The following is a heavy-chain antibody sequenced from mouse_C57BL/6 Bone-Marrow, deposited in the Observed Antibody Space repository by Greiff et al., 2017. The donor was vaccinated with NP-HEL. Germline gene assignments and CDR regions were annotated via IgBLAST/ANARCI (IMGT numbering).Heavy chain of an antibody. CDR3: TPDYYGSSPFDY. D-gene: IGHD1-1*01. CDR1: GFNITDDY. J-gene: IGHJ2*01. CDR2: IDPENGDT. Sequence: VQLQQSGAELVRPGASVKLSCTASGFNITDDYMHWVKQRPEQGLEWIGWIDPENGDTEYASKFQGKATITADTSSNTAYLQLSSLTSEDTAVYYCTPDYYGSSPFDYWGQGTTLTVSS. V-gene: IGHV14-4*01.